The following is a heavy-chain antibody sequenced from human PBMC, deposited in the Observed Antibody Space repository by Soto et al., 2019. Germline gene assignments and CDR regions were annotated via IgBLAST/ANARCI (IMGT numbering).Heavy chain of an antibody. D-gene: IGHD6-19*01. CDR2: INVGNGNA. CDR1: GYSFTAFD. CDR3: AMSEGWYSFHH. V-gene: IGHV1-3*01. Sequence: ASVKVSCKASGYSFTAFDIHWVRQGPAEGLEYMGWINVGNGNAEYSQRFKGRVSISRDTAATAVYMELASLTFEDTAVYYCAMSEGWYSFHHWGQGTLVTVSS. J-gene: IGHJ4*02.